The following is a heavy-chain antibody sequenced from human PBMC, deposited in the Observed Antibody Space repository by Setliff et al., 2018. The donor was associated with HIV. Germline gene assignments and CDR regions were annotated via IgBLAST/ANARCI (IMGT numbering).Heavy chain of an antibody. CDR2: FYQSGNI. J-gene: IGHJ3*02. V-gene: IGHV4-38-2*01. CDR3: ARRERYYDILTGRVSDGFDI. CDR1: GYSISSDYF. Sequence: SETLSLTCAVSGYSISSDYFWGWIRQSPGKGLEWIGSFYQSGNIYYNPSLKSRVTISVDTSKNQFSLRLTSVTAADTAMYYCARRERYYDILTGRVSDGFDIWGQGTMVTVSS. D-gene: IGHD3-9*01.